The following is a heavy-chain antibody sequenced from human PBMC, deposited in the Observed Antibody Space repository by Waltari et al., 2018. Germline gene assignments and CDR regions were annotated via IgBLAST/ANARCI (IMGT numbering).Heavy chain of an antibody. V-gene: IGHV3-53*01. CDR2: IHSGGTT. Sequence: EVQLVESGGGLIQPGGSLRLSCAASGFTVSGNSMGWVRQAPGKGLEWVSVIHSGGTTYYADSVKGRFSISRDNSNNTLYLQMNSLRVEDTAVYYCASQGGVDFYWYFDLWGRGTLVTVSS. D-gene: IGHD2-8*02. J-gene: IGHJ2*01. CDR1: GFTVSGNS. CDR3: ASQGGVDFYWYFDL.